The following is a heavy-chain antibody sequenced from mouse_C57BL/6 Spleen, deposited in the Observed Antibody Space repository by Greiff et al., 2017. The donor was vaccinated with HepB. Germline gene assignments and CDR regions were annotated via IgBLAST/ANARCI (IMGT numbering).Heavy chain of an antibody. CDR3: ARQSSDSSAPTWFAY. CDR2: INPSTGGT. CDR1: GYSFTGYY. V-gene: IGHV1-42*01. J-gene: IGHJ3*01. Sequence: EVHLVESGPELVKPGASVKISCKASGYSFTGYYMNWVKQSPEKSLEWIGEINPSTGGTTYNQKFKAKATLTVDKSSSTAYMQLKSLTSEDSAVYYCARQSSDSSAPTWFAYWGQGTLVTVSA. D-gene: IGHD3-2*02.